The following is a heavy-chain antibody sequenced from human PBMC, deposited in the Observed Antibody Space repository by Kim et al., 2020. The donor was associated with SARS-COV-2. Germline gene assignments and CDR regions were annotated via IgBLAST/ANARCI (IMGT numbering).Heavy chain of an antibody. V-gene: IGHV1-3*04. J-gene: IGHJ4*02. CDR1: GYTFTSYA. Sequence: ASVKVSCKASGYTFTSYAIHWVRQAPGQRLEWMGWINIENGNTKYSQKLQGRLTITRDTSATTAYMELRSLRFEDTAVYFCARERDPDGFQFDYWGQGTLVTVPS. CDR3: ARERDPDGFQFDY. D-gene: IGHD5-12*01. CDR2: INIENGNT.